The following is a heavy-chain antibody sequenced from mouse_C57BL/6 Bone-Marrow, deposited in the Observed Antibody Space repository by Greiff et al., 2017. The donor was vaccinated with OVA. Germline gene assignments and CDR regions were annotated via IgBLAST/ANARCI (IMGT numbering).Heavy chain of an antibody. Sequence: VQLKESGPELVKPGASVKISCKASGYSFTGYYMNWVKQSPEKSLEWIGEINPSTGGTTYNQKFKAKATLTVDKSSSTAYMQLKSLTSEDSAVYYCARGYDYDRFAYWGQGTLVTVSA. CDR2: INPSTGGT. J-gene: IGHJ3*01. D-gene: IGHD2-4*01. CDR1: GYSFTGYY. V-gene: IGHV1-42*01. CDR3: ARGYDYDRFAY.